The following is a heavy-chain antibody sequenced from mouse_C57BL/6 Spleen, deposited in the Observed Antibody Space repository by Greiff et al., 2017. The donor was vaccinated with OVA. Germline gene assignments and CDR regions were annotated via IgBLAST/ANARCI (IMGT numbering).Heavy chain of an antibody. V-gene: IGHV1-26*01. CDR3: ASPYGNYLFAY. J-gene: IGHJ3*01. CDR2: INPNNGGT. CDR1: GYTFTDYY. Sequence: VQLQQSGPELVKPGASVKISCKASGYTFTDYYMNWVKQSHGKSLEWIGDINPNNGGTSYNQKFKGKATLTVDKSSSTAYMELRSLTSEDSAVYYCASPYGNYLFAYWGQGTLVTVSA. D-gene: IGHD2-1*01.